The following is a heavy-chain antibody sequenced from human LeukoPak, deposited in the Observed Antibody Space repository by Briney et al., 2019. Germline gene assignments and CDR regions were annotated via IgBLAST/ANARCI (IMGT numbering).Heavy chain of an antibody. J-gene: IGHJ4*02. V-gene: IGHV3-13*01. Sequence: GGSLRLSCAASGFTFSSYDMHWVRQATGKGLEWVSAIGTAGDTYYPGSVKGRFTISRENAKNSLYLQMNSLRAEDTAVYYCARGQYYYDSTGLTHRYFDYWGQGTLVTVSS. CDR3: ARGQYYYDSTGLTHRYFDY. D-gene: IGHD3-22*01. CDR2: IGTAGDT. CDR1: GFTFSSYD.